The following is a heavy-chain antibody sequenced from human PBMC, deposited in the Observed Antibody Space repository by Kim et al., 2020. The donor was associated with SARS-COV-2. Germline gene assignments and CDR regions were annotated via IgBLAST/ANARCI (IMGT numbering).Heavy chain of an antibody. J-gene: IGHJ5*02. CDR1: GYTFTSYY. CDR2: SNPSGGST. CDR3: ARSIRKDNWFDP. V-gene: IGHV1-46*01. Sequence: ASVKVSCKSSGYTFTSYYMHWVRQAPGQGLEWMGISNPSGGSTSYAQKFQGRVTMTRDTSTSTVFMELSSLRSEDTALYYCARSIRKDNWFDPWGQGTLVTVSS. D-gene: IGHD2-2*01.